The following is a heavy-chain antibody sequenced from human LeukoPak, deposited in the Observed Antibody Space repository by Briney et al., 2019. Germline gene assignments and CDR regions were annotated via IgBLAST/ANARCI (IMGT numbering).Heavy chain of an antibody. V-gene: IGHV4-4*09. CDR3: ARRSVTRWYYSD. D-gene: IGHD3-10*01. J-gene: IGHJ4*02. Sequence: SETLSLTCAVYGGSFRGYYWSWIRQPPGKGLEWIGYISPTGGTNYNPSLTSRVTVSVDTSKNFFSLNLDPVTAADTAVYFCARRSVTRWYYSDWGQGTLVTVSS. CDR2: ISPTGGT. CDR1: GGSFRGYY.